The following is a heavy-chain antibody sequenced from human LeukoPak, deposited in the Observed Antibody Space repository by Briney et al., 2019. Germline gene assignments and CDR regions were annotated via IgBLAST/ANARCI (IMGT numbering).Heavy chain of an antibody. Sequence: SETLSLTCAVYGGSFSGYYWSWIRQPPGKGLEWIGEINHSGSTNYNPSLKSRVTISVDTSKNQFSLKLSSVTAADTAVYYCARRDAFDIWGQGTMVTVSS. CDR1: GGSFSGYY. CDR3: ARRDAFDI. J-gene: IGHJ3*02. V-gene: IGHV4-34*01. CDR2: INHSGST.